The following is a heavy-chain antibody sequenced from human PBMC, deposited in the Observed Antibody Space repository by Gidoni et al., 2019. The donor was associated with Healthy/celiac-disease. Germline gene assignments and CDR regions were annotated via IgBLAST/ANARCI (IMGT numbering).Heavy chain of an antibody. D-gene: IGHD3-22*01. Sequence: SRDNSKNTLYLQMNSLRAEDTAVYYCARAEDSSGFTYYFDYWGQGTLVTVSS. J-gene: IGHJ4*02. CDR3: ARAEDSSGFTYYFDY. V-gene: IGHV3-30*01.